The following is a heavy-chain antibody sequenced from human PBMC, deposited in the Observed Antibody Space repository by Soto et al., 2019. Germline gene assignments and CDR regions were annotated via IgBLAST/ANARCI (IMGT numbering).Heavy chain of an antibody. CDR2: ISGSGGST. Sequence: EVQLLESGGGLVQPGGSLRLSCAASGFTFSSYAMSWVRQAPGKGLEWVSAISGSGGSTYYADSVKGRFTISSDYSKNTLYLQMTSLRSEDTAVYYCATAYGSGSYYNVGPQIGFDYWGQGTLVTVSS. CDR3: ATAYGSGSYYNVGPQIGFDY. CDR1: GFTFSSYA. V-gene: IGHV3-23*01. D-gene: IGHD3-10*01. J-gene: IGHJ4*02.